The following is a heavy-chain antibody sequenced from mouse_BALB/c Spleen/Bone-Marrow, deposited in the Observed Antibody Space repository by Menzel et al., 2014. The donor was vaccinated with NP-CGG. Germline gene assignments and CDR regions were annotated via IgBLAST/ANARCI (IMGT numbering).Heavy chain of an antibody. CDR2: IDPANGNT. D-gene: IGHD2-14*01. J-gene: IGHJ3*01. V-gene: IGHV14-3*02. CDR1: GFNIKDTY. CDR3: ATYYRYDRRFAY. Sequence: VQLKESGAELVKPGASVKLSCTASGFNIKDTYMHWVKQRPVQGLEWIGRIDPANGNTKYDPKFQGKATITADTSSNTAYLQLSSLTSEDTAVYYCATYYRYDRRFAYWGQGTLVTVSA.